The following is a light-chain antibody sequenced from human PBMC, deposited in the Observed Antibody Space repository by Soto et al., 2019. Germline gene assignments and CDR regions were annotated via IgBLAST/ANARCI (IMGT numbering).Light chain of an antibody. CDR3: SSSAGISVV. CDR1: SSDVGGYNY. Sequence: QSALTQPPSASGSPGQSVTISCTGTSSDVGGYNYVSWYQQHPGKAPKLMIYEVIKRPSGVPDRFSGSKSGNTASLTVSGLQAEDAADYYCSSSAGISVVFGGGTKLTVL. J-gene: IGLJ2*01. CDR2: EVI. V-gene: IGLV2-8*01.